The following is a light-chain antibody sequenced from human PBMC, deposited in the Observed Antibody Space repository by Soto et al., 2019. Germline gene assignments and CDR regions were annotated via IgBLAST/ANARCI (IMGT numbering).Light chain of an antibody. CDR3: MQAVQTPPT. V-gene: IGKV2-28*01. CDR1: QSLVYSNGYNY. Sequence: DIVMTQSPLSLAVTPGEPASISCRSSQSLVYSNGYNYLDWYLQKAGQSPQLLIYLGSNRASRVPDRFSGRGSGKDFTLKISRVEAEDVGVYYCMQAVQTPPTFGGGTKVEIK. J-gene: IGKJ4*01. CDR2: LGS.